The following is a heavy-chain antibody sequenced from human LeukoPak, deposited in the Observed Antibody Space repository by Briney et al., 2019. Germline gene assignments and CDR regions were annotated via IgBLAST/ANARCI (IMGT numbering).Heavy chain of an antibody. J-gene: IGHJ4*02. CDR2: IYYSGST. CDR1: GGSISSSSYY. V-gene: IGHV4-39*01. Sequence: SETLSLTCTVSGGSISSSSYYWGWIRQPPGKGLEWIGSIYYSGSTYYNPSLKSRVTISVDTSKNQFSLKLSSVTAADTAVYYCARLGRDYLPRGKCYFDYWGQGTLVTVSS. D-gene: IGHD4-11*01. CDR3: ARLGRDYLPRGKCYFDY.